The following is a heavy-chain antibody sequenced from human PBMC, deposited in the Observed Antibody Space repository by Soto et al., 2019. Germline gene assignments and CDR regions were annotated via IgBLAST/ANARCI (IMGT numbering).Heavy chain of an antibody. Sequence: EVQLLESGGGLIQPGGSLRLSCVASGVTFNNYAMTWVRQAPGKGLEWGSTISADGTTYYADSVKGRFTISRDNSKNTLSLQMNSLGAEDTAIYYCARKNVVVLGDYGFLWGLGTLVTVSS. CDR1: GVTFNNYA. J-gene: IGHJ4*01. CDR2: ISADGTT. V-gene: IGHV3-23*01. CDR3: ARKNVVVLGDYGFL. D-gene: IGHD4-17*01.